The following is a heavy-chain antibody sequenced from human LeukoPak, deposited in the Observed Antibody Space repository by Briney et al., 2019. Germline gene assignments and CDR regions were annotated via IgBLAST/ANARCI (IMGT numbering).Heavy chain of an antibody. CDR1: TFALSRYA. CDR2: ISYDGSDK. J-gene: IGHJ4*02. V-gene: IGHV3-30*04. CDR3: ARSYSSGWYALDY. Sequence: PGGSLRLSCAASTFALSRYAMHWVRQAPGRGLEWVGVISYDGSDKYYADSVKGRFTISRDNSKNTLYLQMNSLRAEDTAVYYCARSYSSGWYALDYWGQGTLVTVSS. D-gene: IGHD6-19*01.